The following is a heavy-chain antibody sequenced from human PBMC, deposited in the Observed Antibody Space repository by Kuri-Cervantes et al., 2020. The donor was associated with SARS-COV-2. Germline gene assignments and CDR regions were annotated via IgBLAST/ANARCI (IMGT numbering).Heavy chain of an antibody. CDR1: GFTVSSNY. CDR2: ISGSGGST. J-gene: IGHJ3*02. CDR3: AKNDWEQPDAFDI. Sequence: GESLKISCAASGFTVSSNYMSWVRQPPGKGLEWVSAISGSGGSTYYADSVKGRFTISRDNSKNTLYLQMNSLRAEDTAVYYCAKNDWEQPDAFDIWGQGTMVTVSS. D-gene: IGHD1-26*01. V-gene: IGHV3-23*01.